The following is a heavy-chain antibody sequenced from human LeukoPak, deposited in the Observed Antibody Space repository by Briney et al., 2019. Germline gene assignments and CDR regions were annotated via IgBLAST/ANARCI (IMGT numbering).Heavy chain of an antibody. J-gene: IGHJ3*02. Sequence: SETLSLTCTVSGGSISSYYWSWIRQPPGKGLEWIGYIYYSGSTNNNPSLKSRVTISVDTSRNQCSLKLSSVAAADTAVYYCARQAAGEGFDIWGQGTMVTVSS. CDR2: IYYSGST. D-gene: IGHD2-15*01. V-gene: IGHV4-59*01. CDR3: ARQAAGEGFDI. CDR1: GGSISSYY.